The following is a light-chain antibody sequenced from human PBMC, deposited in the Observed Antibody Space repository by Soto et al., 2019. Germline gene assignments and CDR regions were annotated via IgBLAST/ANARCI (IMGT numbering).Light chain of an antibody. CDR3: QVWDSSTAVV. CDR1: NIGSKN. Sequence: SYELTQPLSVSVALGQTARITCGGNNIGSKNVHWYQQKPGQAPVLVIYRDSNQPSGIPERFSGSNSGNTATLTISRAQAGDEADYYCQVWDSSTAVVFGGGTKLTVL. V-gene: IGLV3-9*01. CDR2: RDS. J-gene: IGLJ2*01.